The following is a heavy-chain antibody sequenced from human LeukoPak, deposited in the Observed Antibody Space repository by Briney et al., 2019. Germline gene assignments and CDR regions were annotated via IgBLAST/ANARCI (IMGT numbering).Heavy chain of an antibody. D-gene: IGHD3-16*01. CDR1: GFT. CDR3: GRDRGGWIDP. Sequence: GGSLRLSCADPGFTIHWVRQAPGKGLEWLAVIWFGGSYETYADSVKGRFTISRDNSNNTVHLQMNSLRAEDTAVYFCGRDRGGWIDPWGQGTLVTVSS. V-gene: IGHV3-33*08. CDR2: IWFGGSYE. J-gene: IGHJ5*02.